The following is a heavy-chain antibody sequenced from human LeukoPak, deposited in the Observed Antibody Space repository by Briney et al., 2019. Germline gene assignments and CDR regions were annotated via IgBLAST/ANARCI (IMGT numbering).Heavy chain of an antibody. CDR1: GGSISSSSYY. Sequence: SETLSLTCTASGGSISSSSYYWGWIRQPPGKGLEWWGSTYYSGSTYYNPSLKSRVTISVDTSNSLFSLKLTSVTAADTAVYYCARVDGSCSGGSCPSGNWFDPWGEGTLVTVSS. CDR3: ARVDGSCSGGSCPSGNWFDP. CDR2: TYYSGST. V-gene: IGHV4-39*07. D-gene: IGHD2-15*01. J-gene: IGHJ5*02.